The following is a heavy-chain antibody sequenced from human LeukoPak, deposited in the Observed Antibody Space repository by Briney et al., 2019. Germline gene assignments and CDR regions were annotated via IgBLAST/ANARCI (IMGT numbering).Heavy chain of an antibody. CDR1: GFTFSTCA. V-gene: IGHV3-23*01. CDR3: AKAPYEGYYFDY. Sequence: GGSLRLSCVASGFTFSTCAMSWVRQAPGKGLEWVSGISGTTSGTYYADSVKGRFTISRDNSKNTLFLQMNSLRAEDTAVYYCAKAPYEGYYFDYWGQGTLVTVSS. CDR2: ISGTTSGT. J-gene: IGHJ4*02. D-gene: IGHD2-15*01.